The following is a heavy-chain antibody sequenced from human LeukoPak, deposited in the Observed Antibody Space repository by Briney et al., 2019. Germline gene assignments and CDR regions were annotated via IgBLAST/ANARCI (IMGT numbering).Heavy chain of an antibody. CDR2: IWYDGSQK. CDR1: GFTFSNYG. J-gene: IGHJ1*01. CDR3: AKAEGSSTWYRGEYFQH. D-gene: IGHD6-13*01. V-gene: IGHV3-33*06. Sequence: GGSLRLSCAASGFTFSNYGMHWVRQAAGKGLEWVALIWYDGSQKYYADSVKGRFTISGDSSKNTLYLQMISLRAEDTAIYYCAKAEGSSTWYRGEYFQHWGQGTLVTVSS.